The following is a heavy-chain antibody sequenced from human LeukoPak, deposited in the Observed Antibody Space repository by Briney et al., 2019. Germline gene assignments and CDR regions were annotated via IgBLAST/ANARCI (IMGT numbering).Heavy chain of an antibody. J-gene: IGHJ5*02. V-gene: IGHV4-34*01. CDR3: ARAPYYDFWSGYRDNWFDP. CDR2: INHSGST. D-gene: IGHD3-3*01. CDR1: GGSFSGYY. Sequence: SETLSLTCTVYGGSFSGYYWSWIRQPPGKGLEWIGEINHSGSTNYNPSLKSRVTISVDTSKNQFSLKLSSVTAADTAVYYCARAPYYDFWSGYRDNWFDPWGQGTLVTVSS.